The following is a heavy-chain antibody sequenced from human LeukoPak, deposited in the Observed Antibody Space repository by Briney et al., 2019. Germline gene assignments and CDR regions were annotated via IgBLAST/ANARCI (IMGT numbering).Heavy chain of an antibody. CDR1: GGSFRNYY. CDR2: INHNGIT. V-gene: IGHV4-34*01. D-gene: IGHD5-18*01. CDR3: ARGGDTYGTNWFDP. Sequence: SETLSLTCAVYGGSFRNYYWSWIRQPPGKGLECIGEINHNGITKYNPSLKSRVTISLDKSKHQFSLELTSVTAADTAMYYCARGGDTYGTNWFDPWGQGTLVTVSS. J-gene: IGHJ5*02.